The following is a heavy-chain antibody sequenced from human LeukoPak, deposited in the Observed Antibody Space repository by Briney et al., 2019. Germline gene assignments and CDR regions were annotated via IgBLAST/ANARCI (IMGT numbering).Heavy chain of an antibody. J-gene: IGHJ3*02. Sequence: PGGSLRLSCEASGLTFSSYAMSWVRQASGKGLEWVSGISGSGGSTYYTDSVKGRFTISRDNSKNILYLQMNSLRAEDTAVYYCAKDSRVTRSYSSSWPDAFDIWGQGTMVTVSS. CDR1: GLTFSSYA. D-gene: IGHD6-13*01. V-gene: IGHV3-23*01. CDR2: ISGSGGST. CDR3: AKDSRVTRSYSSSWPDAFDI.